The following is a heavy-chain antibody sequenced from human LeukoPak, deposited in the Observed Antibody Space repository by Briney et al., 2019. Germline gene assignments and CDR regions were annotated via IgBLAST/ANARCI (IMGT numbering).Heavy chain of an antibody. CDR2: ISAYNGNT. CDR1: GYRFTSHG. V-gene: IGHV1-18*01. J-gene: IGHJ4*02. CDR3: ARGGVVDILTGLVFDY. Sequence: ASVKVSCKASGYRFTSHGISWVRQAPGQGLEWMGWISAYNGNTNYAQKLQGRVTMTTDTSTSTAYMELRSLRSDDTAVYYCARGGVVDILTGLVFDYWGQGTLVTVSS. D-gene: IGHD3-9*01.